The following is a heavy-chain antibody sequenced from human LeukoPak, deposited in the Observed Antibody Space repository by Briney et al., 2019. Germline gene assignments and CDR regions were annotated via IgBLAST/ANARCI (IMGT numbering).Heavy chain of an antibody. J-gene: IGHJ4*02. Sequence: GGSLRLSCAASGFTFSDHYMAWVRQAPGKGLEWVSSISSSSSYIYYTDSVKGRFPISRHNPKNSLYLQMNSLRGEDTAVYYCAREGYYGSGSYPYYFDDWGQGTLVTVSS. CDR1: GFTFSDHY. V-gene: IGHV3-21*01. CDR2: ISSSSSYI. CDR3: AREGYYGSGSYPYYFDD. D-gene: IGHD3-10*01.